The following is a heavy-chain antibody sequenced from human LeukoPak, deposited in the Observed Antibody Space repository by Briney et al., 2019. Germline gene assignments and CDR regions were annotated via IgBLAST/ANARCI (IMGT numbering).Heavy chain of an antibody. J-gene: IGHJ4*02. CDR3: ARRNYDILTGYYWGNHFDY. Sequence: GESLKISCKGSGYSFTSYWIGWVRQMPGKGLEWMGIIYPGDSDTRYSPSFQGQVTISADKSISTAYLQWSSLKASDTAMYYCARRNYDILTGYYWGNHFDYWGQGTLVTVSS. D-gene: IGHD3-9*01. V-gene: IGHV5-51*01. CDR1: GYSFTSYW. CDR2: IYPGDSDT.